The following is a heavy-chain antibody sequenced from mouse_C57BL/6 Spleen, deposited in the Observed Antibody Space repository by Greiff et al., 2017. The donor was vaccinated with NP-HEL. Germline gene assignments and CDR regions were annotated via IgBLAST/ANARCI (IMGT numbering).Heavy chain of an antibody. CDR3: TRLGSTMVTSAWFAY. Sequence: QVQLKQSGAELVRPGASVTLSCKASGYTFTDYEMHWVKQTPVHGLEWIGAIDPETGGTAYNQKFKGKAILTADKSSSTAYMELRSLTSEDSAVYYCTRLGSTMVTSAWFAYWGQGTLVTVSA. CDR2: IDPETGGT. V-gene: IGHV1-15*01. J-gene: IGHJ3*01. CDR1: GYTFTDYE. D-gene: IGHD2-2*01.